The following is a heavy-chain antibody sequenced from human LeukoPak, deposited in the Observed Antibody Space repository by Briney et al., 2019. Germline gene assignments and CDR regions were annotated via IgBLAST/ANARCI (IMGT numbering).Heavy chain of an antibody. D-gene: IGHD3-22*01. CDR1: GYTFSSSW. Sequence: PGGSLRLSCAASGYTFSSSWMHWVRQGPGKGPVWVSRINSDGSRTRYADSVKGRFTISRDNAKNTLYLQMNSLRAEDTAVYYCARDRVYHDSSGSTDAFDIWGQGTMVTVSS. CDR3: ARDRVYHDSSGSTDAFDI. V-gene: IGHV3-74*01. J-gene: IGHJ3*02. CDR2: INSDGSRT.